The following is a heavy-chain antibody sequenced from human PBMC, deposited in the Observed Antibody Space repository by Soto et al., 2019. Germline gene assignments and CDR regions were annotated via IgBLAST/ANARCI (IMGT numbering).Heavy chain of an antibody. Sequence: SETLSLTCAVYGGSFSGYYWSWIRQPPGKGLEWIGQINHSGSTNYNPSLKSRFTISVDTSKNQFSLKLSSVTAADTAVYYCASLTYSSSNYYYGMDVWGQGTTVTVSS. CDR2: INHSGST. D-gene: IGHD6-6*01. V-gene: IGHV4-34*01. CDR1: GGSFSGYY. CDR3: ASLTYSSSNYYYGMDV. J-gene: IGHJ6*02.